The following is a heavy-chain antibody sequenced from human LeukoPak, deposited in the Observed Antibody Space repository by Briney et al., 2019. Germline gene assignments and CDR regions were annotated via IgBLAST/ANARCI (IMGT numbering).Heavy chain of an antibody. D-gene: IGHD1-14*01. Sequence: GGSLRLSCAASGFIFRNYGMHWVRQAPGKGLGWVAFLRNDESEVFYADSVKGRFIISRDNSKNTLYLQMSSLRDEDTAVYYCVKDTGRGDFWGQGTQVTVSS. V-gene: IGHV3-30*02. J-gene: IGHJ4*02. CDR3: VKDTGRGDF. CDR1: GFIFRNYG. CDR2: LRNDESEV.